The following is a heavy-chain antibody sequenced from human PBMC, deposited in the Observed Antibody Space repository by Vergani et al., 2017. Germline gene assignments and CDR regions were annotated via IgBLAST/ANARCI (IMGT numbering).Heavy chain of an antibody. CDR2: IRSKANSYAT. D-gene: IGHD6-13*01. Sequence: EVQLVESGGGLVQPGGSLKLSCAASGFTFSGSAMHWVRQASGKGLEWVGRIRSKANSYATAYAASVKGRFTISRDDSKNTAYLQMNSLRAEDTAVYYCAKGGPVGIAAAGLPVGDYWGQGTLVTVSS. J-gene: IGHJ4*02. CDR1: GFTFSGSA. CDR3: AKGGPVGIAAAGLPVGDY. V-gene: IGHV3-73*01.